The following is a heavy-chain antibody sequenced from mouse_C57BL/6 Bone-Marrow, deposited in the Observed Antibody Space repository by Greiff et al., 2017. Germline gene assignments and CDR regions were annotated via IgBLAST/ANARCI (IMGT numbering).Heavy chain of an antibody. CDR2: ISNGGGST. D-gene: IGHD1-1*01. V-gene: IGHV5-12*01. CDR1: GFTFSDYY. CDR3: ARHDGSSYFDY. Sequence: EVKVVESGGGLVQPGGSLKLSCAASGFTFSDYYMYWVRQTPEKRLEWVAYISNGGGSTYYPDTVKGRFTITRDNAKNTLYLQMSRLKSEDTAMYYCARHDGSSYFDYWGQGTTLTVSS. J-gene: IGHJ2*01.